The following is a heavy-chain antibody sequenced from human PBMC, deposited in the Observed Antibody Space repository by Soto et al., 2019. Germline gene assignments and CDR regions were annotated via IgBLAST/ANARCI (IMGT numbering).Heavy chain of an antibody. J-gene: IGHJ4*02. Sequence: GGSLRLSCAASGFTFTNAWMNWVRQAPGKGLEWVGRIKTKTDGAATDYAAPVKGRFAISRDDSKNTLYLQMNSLKTEDTAVYYCTTSPDYYDPTWGRFDYWGQGTLVTVSS. CDR2: IKTKTDGAAT. D-gene: IGHD3-16*01. CDR1: GFTFTNAW. CDR3: TTSPDYYDPTWGRFDY. V-gene: IGHV3-15*07.